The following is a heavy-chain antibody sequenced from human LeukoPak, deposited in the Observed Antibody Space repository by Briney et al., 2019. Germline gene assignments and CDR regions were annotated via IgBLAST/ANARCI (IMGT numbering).Heavy chain of an antibody. Sequence: GGSLRLSCVASGFSFSSYGMHWVRQAPGKGLEWVAVISYDGSNKNYADSVKGRFTISRDNSKNTLYLQMNSLRAEDTAVYYCAKDLFGIVVVTSLFDYWGQGTLVTVSS. CDR3: AKDLFGIVVVTSLFDY. V-gene: IGHV3-30*18. CDR2: ISYDGSNK. CDR1: GFSFSSYG. J-gene: IGHJ4*02. D-gene: IGHD3-22*01.